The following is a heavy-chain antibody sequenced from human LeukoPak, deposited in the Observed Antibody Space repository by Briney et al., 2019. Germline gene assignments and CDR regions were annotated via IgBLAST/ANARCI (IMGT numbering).Heavy chain of an antibody. Sequence: GASVKVSCKASGYTFTSYGISWVRQAPGQGLEWMGWISAYNGNTNYAQKLQGRVTMTTDTSTSTAYMELRSLRSDDTAVYYCAAQYYDILTGPAYAFDIWGQGTMVTVSS. CDR2: ISAYNGNT. V-gene: IGHV1-18*01. CDR3: AAQYYDILTGPAYAFDI. J-gene: IGHJ3*02. D-gene: IGHD3-9*01. CDR1: GYTFTSYG.